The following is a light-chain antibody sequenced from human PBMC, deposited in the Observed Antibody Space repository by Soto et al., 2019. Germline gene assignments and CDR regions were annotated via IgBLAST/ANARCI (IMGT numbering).Light chain of an antibody. CDR2: GAS. V-gene: IGKV3-20*01. CDR1: QSVSSY. J-gene: IGKJ1*01. CDR3: QQYGSSRR. Sequence: EIVLTQSPATLSLSPGERATLSCRASQSVSSYLAWYQQKPGQAPRLLIYGASSRATGIPDRFSGSGSGTDFTLTISRLEPEDFAVYYCQQYGSSRRFGQGTKVDIK.